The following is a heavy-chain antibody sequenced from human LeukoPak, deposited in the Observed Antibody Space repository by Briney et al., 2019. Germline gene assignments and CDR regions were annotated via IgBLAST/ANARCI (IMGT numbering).Heavy chain of an antibody. CDR1: GFTFDDYA. Sequence: PGGSLRLSCAASGFTFDDYAMHWVRQAPGKGLEWVSRISWNSGSIGYADSVKGRFTISRDNAKNSLYLQMNSLRAEDTALYYCAKAPLAEVLEVWFDPWGQGTLVTVSS. V-gene: IGHV3-9*01. CDR2: ISWNSGSI. CDR3: AKAPLAEVLEVWFDP. J-gene: IGHJ5*02. D-gene: IGHD3-3*01.